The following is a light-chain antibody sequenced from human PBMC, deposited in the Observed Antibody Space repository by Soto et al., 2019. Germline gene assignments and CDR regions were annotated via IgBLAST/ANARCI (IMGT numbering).Light chain of an antibody. CDR3: QQYNYWPRR. CDR1: QSINSN. Sequence: EIEMTQSPATLSVSPGDRATLSCRASQSINSNLAWYQQKPGQAPRLLIYGASTRATGIPARFSGSGSGTEFTLTITGLQSEDFAVYYCQQYNYWPRRFGQGTKVDIK. V-gene: IGKV3-15*01. J-gene: IGKJ1*01. CDR2: GAS.